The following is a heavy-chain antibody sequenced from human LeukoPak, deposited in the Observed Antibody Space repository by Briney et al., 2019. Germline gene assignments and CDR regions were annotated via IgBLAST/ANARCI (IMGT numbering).Heavy chain of an antibody. CDR3: ATNPMTGYHLGDHFYFYMAV. V-gene: IGHV1-69*05. CDR1: GVTFSSYA. D-gene: IGHD1-20*01. CDR2: LRPVFGPI. J-gene: IGHJ6*03. Sequence: SVKVSCKASGVTFSSYAISWVRQAPGQGLEWIGGLRPVFGPINSAQKFQDRVTLTKDDSTTTAYMELRSLRSEDTAVYYCATNPMTGYHLGDHFYFYMAVWGKGTTVTVSS.